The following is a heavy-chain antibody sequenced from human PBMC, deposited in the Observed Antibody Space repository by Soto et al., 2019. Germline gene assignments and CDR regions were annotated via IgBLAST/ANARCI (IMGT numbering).Heavy chain of an antibody. CDR1: GFTFSSYA. CDR2: ISYDGSNK. Sequence: QPGGSLRLSCAASGFTFSSYAMHWVRQAPGKGLEWVAVISYDGSNKYYADSVKGRFTISRDNSKNTLYLQMNSLRAEDTAVYYCARDSSSGGSFDYWGQGTLVTVSS. D-gene: IGHD6-19*01. CDR3: ARDSSSGGSFDY. J-gene: IGHJ4*02. V-gene: IGHV3-30-3*01.